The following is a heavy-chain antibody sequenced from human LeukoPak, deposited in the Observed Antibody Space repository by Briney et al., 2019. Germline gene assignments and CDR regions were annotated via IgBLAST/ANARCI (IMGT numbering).Heavy chain of an antibody. CDR1: GFTFGDYC. J-gene: IGHJ6*02. D-gene: IGHD3-10*01. Sequence: GRSLRLSCAASGFTFGDYCMRWVRQPPGKGLEWVSAINWNSDTIHYADSVRGRFTISRDNAKNSLYLQMNSLRVEDTAFYYCTKDVSSGRPAPYGMDVWGHGTMVTVSS. CDR2: INWNSDTI. CDR3: TKDVSSGRPAPYGMDV. V-gene: IGHV3-9*01.